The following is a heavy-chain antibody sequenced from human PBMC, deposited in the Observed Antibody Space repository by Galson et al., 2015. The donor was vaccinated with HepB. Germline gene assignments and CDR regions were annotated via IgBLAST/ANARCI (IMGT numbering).Heavy chain of an antibody. D-gene: IGHD1-26*01. Sequence: SVKVSCKASGYRFDSNGISWVRQAPGQGLEWMGWISAYNGNTKVAQKLQGRVTMTTDTSTSAAYMELTSLRTDDTAVYYCVRVGPYGGTPNDHWGQGTLVIVSS. CDR3: VRVGPYGGTPNDH. V-gene: IGHV1-18*01. CDR1: GYRFDSNG. J-gene: IGHJ4*02. CDR2: ISAYNGNT.